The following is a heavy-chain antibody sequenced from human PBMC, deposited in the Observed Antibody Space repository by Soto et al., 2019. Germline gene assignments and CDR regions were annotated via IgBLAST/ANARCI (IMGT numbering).Heavy chain of an antibody. J-gene: IGHJ4*02. CDR1: GFTFSNAW. CDR3: TTVQKGPTHQVLWFGELGYEY. D-gene: IGHD3-10*01. Sequence: GGSLRLSCAASGFTFSNAWMSWVRQAPGKGLEWVGRIKSKTDGGTTDYAAPVKGRFTISRDDSKNTLYLQMNSLKTEDTAVYYCTTVQKGPTHQVLWFGELGYEYWGQGTLVTVSS. CDR2: IKSKTDGGTT. V-gene: IGHV3-15*01.